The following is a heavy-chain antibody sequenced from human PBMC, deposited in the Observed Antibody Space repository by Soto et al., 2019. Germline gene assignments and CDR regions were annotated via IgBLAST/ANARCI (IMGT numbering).Heavy chain of an antibody. D-gene: IGHD2-21*02. CDR3: AKFHIVVVTGDY. Sequence: PWGSLRLSCAASGFTFISYAIILFRQSPWKWLEWVSAISGSGGSTYYADSVKGRFTISRDNSKNTLYLQMNSLRAEDTAVYYCAKFHIVVVTGDYWGQGTLVTVSS. V-gene: IGHV3-23*01. CDR2: ISGSGGST. CDR1: GFTFISYA. J-gene: IGHJ4*02.